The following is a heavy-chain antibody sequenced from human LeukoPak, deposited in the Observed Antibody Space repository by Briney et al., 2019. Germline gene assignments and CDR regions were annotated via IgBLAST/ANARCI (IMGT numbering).Heavy chain of an antibody. J-gene: IGHJ4*02. V-gene: IGHV3-7*01. CDR1: GFTFSSYY. Sequence: GGPLRLSCAGSGFTFSSYYMTWVRQPPGKGLEWVANIKPDGSEKYYVDSVKGRFTISRDNAKNSLYLQMNSLRADDTAVYYCASGGYNWNRLDYWGQGTLVAVSS. D-gene: IGHD1-20*01. CDR3: ASGGYNWNRLDY. CDR2: IKPDGSEK.